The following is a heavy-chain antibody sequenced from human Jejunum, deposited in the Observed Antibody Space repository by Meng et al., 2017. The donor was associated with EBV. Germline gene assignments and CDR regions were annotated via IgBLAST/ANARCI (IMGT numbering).Heavy chain of an antibody. CDR3: ASDISTATFGY. V-gene: IGHV7-4-1*02. D-gene: IGHD2-21*02. J-gene: IGHJ4*02. Sequence: QVQLVQSGSALKKPGASVKVSCKASGYTFSRYAMNWVRQAPGQGLEWMGWINTRTGNPAYAQGFTGRFVFSLDTSVSTAYLQISSLKAEDTAVYYCASDISTATFGYWGQGTLVTVSS. CDR1: GYTFSRYA. CDR2: INTRTGNP.